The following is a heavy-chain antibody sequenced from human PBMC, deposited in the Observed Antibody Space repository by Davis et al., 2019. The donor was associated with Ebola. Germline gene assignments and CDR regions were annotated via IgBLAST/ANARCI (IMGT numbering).Heavy chain of an antibody. CDR3: ARGRSYYYGSGTYWGY. Sequence: SETLSLTCAVYSGSFSGYYWSWIRQPPGKGLEWIGEINHSGSTNYNPSLKSRVTISVDTSKNQFSLKLSSVTAADTAVYYCARGRSYYYGSGTYWGYWGQGTLVTVSS. CDR1: SGSFSGYY. D-gene: IGHD3-10*01. CDR2: INHSGST. V-gene: IGHV4-34*01. J-gene: IGHJ4*02.